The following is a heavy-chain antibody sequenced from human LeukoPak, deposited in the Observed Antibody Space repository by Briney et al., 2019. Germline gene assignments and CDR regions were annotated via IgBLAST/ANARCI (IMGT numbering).Heavy chain of an antibody. J-gene: IGHJ5*02. CDR3: ARGYCSSTSCAARDNWFDP. D-gene: IGHD2-2*01. CDR2: ISYDGSNK. CDR1: GFTFSIYA. V-gene: IGHV3-30*04. Sequence: PGGSLRLSCAASGFTFSIYAMHWVRQAPGKGLEGGAVISYDGSNKYYADSVKGRFTISRDNSKNTLYLQMNSLRAEDTAVYYCARGYCSSTSCAARDNWFDPWGQGTLVTVSS.